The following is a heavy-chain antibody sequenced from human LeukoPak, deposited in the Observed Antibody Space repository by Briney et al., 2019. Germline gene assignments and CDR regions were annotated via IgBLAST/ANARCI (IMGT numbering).Heavy chain of an antibody. V-gene: IGHV3-23*01. CDR1: GFTVSSNY. CDR2: ISGSGGST. Sequence: GGSLRLSCAASGFTVSSNYMSWVRQAPGKGLEWVSAISGSGGSTYYADSVKGRFTISRDNSKNTLYLQMNSLRAEDTAVYYCVRGYCSSTSCYTPYGMDVWGQGTTVTVSS. J-gene: IGHJ6*02. CDR3: VRGYCSSTSCYTPYGMDV. D-gene: IGHD2-2*02.